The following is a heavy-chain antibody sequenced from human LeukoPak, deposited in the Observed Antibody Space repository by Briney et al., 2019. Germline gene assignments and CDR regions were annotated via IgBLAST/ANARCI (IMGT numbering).Heavy chain of an antibody. CDR1: GFTFSSYD. CDR2: IGTAGDT. J-gene: IGHJ3*02. V-gene: IGHV3-13*01. D-gene: IGHD1-26*01. CDR3: ARSIVGATVGAFDI. Sequence: GGSLRLSCAASGFTFSSYDMHWVRQATGKGLEWVSAIGTAGDTYYPGSVKGRLTISRENAKNSLYLQMNSLRAGDTAVYYCARSIVGATVGAFDIWGQGTMDTVSS.